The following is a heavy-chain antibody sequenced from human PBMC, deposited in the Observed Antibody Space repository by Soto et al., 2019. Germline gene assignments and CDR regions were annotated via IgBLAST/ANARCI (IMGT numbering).Heavy chain of an antibody. CDR2: INHSGST. CDR3: ARGRKYDFWSGYPPWGWFDP. D-gene: IGHD3-3*01. J-gene: IGHJ5*02. V-gene: IGHV4-34*01. CDR1: GGSFSGYY. Sequence: QVQLQQWGAGLLKPSETLSLTCAVYGGSFSGYYWSWIRQPPGKGLEWIGEINHSGSTNYNPSLKSRVTISVDTSKNQFSLKLSYVTAADKAVYYCARGRKYDFWSGYPPWGWFDPWGQGTLVTVSS.